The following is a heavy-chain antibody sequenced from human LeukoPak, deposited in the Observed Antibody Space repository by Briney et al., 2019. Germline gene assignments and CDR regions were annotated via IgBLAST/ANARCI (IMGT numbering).Heavy chain of an antibody. CDR3: AKGLREYDFWSGYAT. CDR2: ISVNGGSP. J-gene: IGHJ5*02. Sequence: GGSLRLSCAASGFTFSSCAMMWVRQAPGKGLDWVSTISVNGGSPNYADSVKGRFTISRDNSKNTLFLQMNSLRAEDTALFYCAKGLREYDFWSGYATWGQGTLVTVSS. V-gene: IGHV3-23*01. CDR1: GFTFSSCA. D-gene: IGHD3-3*01.